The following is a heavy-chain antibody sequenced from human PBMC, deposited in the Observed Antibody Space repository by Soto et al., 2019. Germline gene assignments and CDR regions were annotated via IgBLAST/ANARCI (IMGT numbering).Heavy chain of an antibody. V-gene: IGHV4-34*01. CDR3: ARDGGPSYYYYYGMDV. J-gene: IGHJ6*02. Sequence: SETLSLTCAVYGGSFSGYYWSWIRQPPGKGLEWIGEINHSGSTNYNPSLKSRVTISVDTSKNQFSLKLSSVTAADTAVYYCARDGGPSYYYYYGMDVWGQGTTVTVSS. D-gene: IGHD3-16*01. CDR1: GGSFSGYY. CDR2: INHSGST.